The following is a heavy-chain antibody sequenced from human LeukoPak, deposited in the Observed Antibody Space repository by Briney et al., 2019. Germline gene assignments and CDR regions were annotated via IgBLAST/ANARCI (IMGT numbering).Heavy chain of an antibody. CDR2: IDHSGST. CDR1: GGSFSCYY. CDR3: ARGKLTEFDY. Sequence: SETLSLTCAVYGGSFSCYYWSWIRQPPGKGLEWIGEIDHSGSTNYNPSFKSRVTISVDTSKNQFSLKLSSVTAADTAVYYCARGKLTEFDYWGQGTLVTVSS. J-gene: IGHJ4*02. V-gene: IGHV4-34*01. D-gene: IGHD1-14*01.